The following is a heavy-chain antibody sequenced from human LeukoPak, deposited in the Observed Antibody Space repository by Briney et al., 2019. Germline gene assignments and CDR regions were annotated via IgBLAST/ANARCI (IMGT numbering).Heavy chain of an antibody. J-gene: IGHJ6*04. V-gene: IGHV3-30*18. Sequence: PGRSLRLSCAASGFTFSSYGMHWVRQAPGKGLEWVAVISYDGSNKYYADSVKGRFTISRDNSKNTLYLQMNSLRAEDTAVYYCAKETAAAPLSYYGMDVWGKGTTVTVSS. D-gene: IGHD6-13*01. CDR3: AKETAAAPLSYYGMDV. CDR1: GFTFSSYG. CDR2: ISYDGSNK.